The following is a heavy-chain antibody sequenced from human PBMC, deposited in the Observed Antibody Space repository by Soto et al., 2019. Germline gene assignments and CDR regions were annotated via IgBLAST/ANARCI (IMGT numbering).Heavy chain of an antibody. Sequence: SETLSLTCTVSGGSISSGGYYWSWIRQHPGKGLEWIGYIYYSGNTYYNPSLKSRVTISEDTSKNQFSLKLSSVTAADTAMYYCARATYYYESSGYSDRVLDYWGQGTLVTVSS. V-gene: IGHV4-31*03. CDR3: ARATYYYESSGYSDRVLDY. J-gene: IGHJ4*02. D-gene: IGHD3-22*01. CDR1: GGSISSGGYY. CDR2: IYYSGNT.